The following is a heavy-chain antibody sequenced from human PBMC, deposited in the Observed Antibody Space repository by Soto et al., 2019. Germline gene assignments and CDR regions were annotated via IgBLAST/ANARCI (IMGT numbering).Heavy chain of an antibody. D-gene: IGHD3-22*01. CDR1: GFAFSSYS. V-gene: IGHV3-48*01. CDR3: ARGYDSSGYLGGAFDY. CDR2: IGTSSSAI. Sequence: GGSLRLSCAASGFAFSSYSMNWVRQAPGKGLEWVSYIGTSSSAIYYADSVKGRFTISRDNAKNSLYLQMNSLRVEDTAVYYCARGYDSSGYLGGAFDYWGQGTLVTVSS. J-gene: IGHJ4*02.